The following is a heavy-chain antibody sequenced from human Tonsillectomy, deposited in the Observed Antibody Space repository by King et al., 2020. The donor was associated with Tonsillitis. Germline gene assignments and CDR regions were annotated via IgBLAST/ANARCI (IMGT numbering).Heavy chain of an antibody. V-gene: IGHV3-7*01. J-gene: IGHJ4*02. CDR3: AGDWWGPSHY. CDR1: AFTFSNYW. D-gene: IGHD2-15*01. CDR2: IKGDGGVK. Sequence: VQLVESGGGLVQPGGSLRLSCAASAFTFSNYWMSWVRAAPGKGREWVADIKGDGGVKYYMESVRSRVTNSRDNAENSLYLQMNSLRAEDTAVYYCAGDWWGPSHYWGQGTLVTVSS.